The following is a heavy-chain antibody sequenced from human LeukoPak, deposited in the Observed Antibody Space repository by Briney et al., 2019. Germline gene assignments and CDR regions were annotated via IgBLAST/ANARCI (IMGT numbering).Heavy chain of an antibody. V-gene: IGHV1-46*01. D-gene: IGHD1-26*01. CDR2: INPSGGST. CDR3: ARDSPVSGATQAFDI. CDR1: GYTFTSYY. J-gene: IGHJ3*02. Sequence: ASVKVSCKASGYTFTSYYTHWVRQAPGQGLEWMGIINPSGGSTSYAQKFQGRVTMTRDTSTSTVYMELSSLRSEDTAVYYCARDSPVSGATQAFDIWGQGTMVTVSS.